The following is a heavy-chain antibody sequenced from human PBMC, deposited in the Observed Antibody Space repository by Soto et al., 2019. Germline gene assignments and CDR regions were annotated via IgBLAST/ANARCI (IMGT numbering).Heavy chain of an antibody. J-gene: IGHJ5*02. CDR1: PASIITTYS. Sequence: QLQLQESGPGLVKPSETLSLTCTVSPASIITTYSWSWIRQPAGKGLEWLGRIHTSGTTNYNPSLKSRVSMSVDTSKNQFTLKLRPVTAADTAVYYCARAYYFDDTGNWFDPWGQGTRVTVSS. D-gene: IGHD3-22*01. V-gene: IGHV4-4*07. CDR3: ARAYYFDDTGNWFDP. CDR2: IHTSGTT.